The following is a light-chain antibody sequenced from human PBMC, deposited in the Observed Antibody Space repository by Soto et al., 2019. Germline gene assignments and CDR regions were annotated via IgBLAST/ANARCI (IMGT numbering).Light chain of an antibody. CDR3: QQTYSMPWT. J-gene: IGKJ1*01. Sequence: DIQITQSPSTLSASVGDRVTITCRASQSISSWLAWYQQKPGKAPKFLIYKASTLESGVPSRISGSGSGTDFTLTINSLQPEDFATYYCQQTYSMPWTFGQGTKVDIK. CDR1: QSISSW. V-gene: IGKV1-5*03. CDR2: KAS.